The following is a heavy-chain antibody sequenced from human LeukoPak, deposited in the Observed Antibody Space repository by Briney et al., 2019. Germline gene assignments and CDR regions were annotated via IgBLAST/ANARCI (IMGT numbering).Heavy chain of an antibody. CDR1: GFTFSSYS. D-gene: IGHD2-2*03. V-gene: IGHV3-23*01. J-gene: IGHJ5*02. CDR2: IGSNSVPT. Sequence: GGSLRLSCAASGFTFSSYSMNWVRQAPGKGLEWVSGIGSNSVPTVYADSVKGRFTISRDNSKSMLYLQMDSLRVEDTAVYYCAKHCSGYCNAASEKRFDPWGQGTLVTVSS. CDR3: AKHCSGYCNAASEKRFDP.